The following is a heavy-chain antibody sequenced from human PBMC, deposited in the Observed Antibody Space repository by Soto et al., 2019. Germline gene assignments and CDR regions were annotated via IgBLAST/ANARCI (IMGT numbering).Heavy chain of an antibody. Sequence: WSLRLSCAASGFTFSSYAMSWVRQAPGKGLEWVSAISGSGGSTYYADSVKGRFTISRDNSKNTLYLQMNSLRAEDTAVYYCALGGSCRSPSCWTPASYYYGMDVWGQGTTVTVSS. D-gene: IGHD2-2*01. CDR2: ISGSGGST. CDR3: ALGGSCRSPSCWTPASYYYGMDV. V-gene: IGHV3-23*01. J-gene: IGHJ6*02. CDR1: GFTFSSYA.